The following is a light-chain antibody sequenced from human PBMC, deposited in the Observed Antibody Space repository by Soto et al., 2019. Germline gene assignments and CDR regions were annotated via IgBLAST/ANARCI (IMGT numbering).Light chain of an antibody. V-gene: IGLV2-14*03. CDR1: SSDVGGYDY. CDR2: DVR. CDR3: SSYSTSSTPVV. Sequence: QSALTQPASVSGSPGQSITISCTGTSSDVGGYDYVAWYQHHPGKAPRLMIYDVRTRPSGVSNRFSGSKSGNTASLTISGLQAEDEADYYCSSYSTSSTPVVLGGGTQLTVL. J-gene: IGLJ2*01.